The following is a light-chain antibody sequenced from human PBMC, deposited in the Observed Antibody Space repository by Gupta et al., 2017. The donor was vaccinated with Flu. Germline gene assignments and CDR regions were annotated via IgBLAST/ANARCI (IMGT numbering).Light chain of an antibody. CDR3: TSYTITNTQL. V-gene: IGLV2-14*03. J-gene: IGLJ2*01. Sequence: QPALTQPATLSGSPRQSITTPRTGTSGDVGGYNLVTWYQLQPGKAHNLMIYEVNKRPSGLSRLFGANKSRNTSFLTSSVLQAEDAADYCYTSYTITNTQLFGGGTKLTVL. CDR2: EVN. CDR1: SGDVGGYNL.